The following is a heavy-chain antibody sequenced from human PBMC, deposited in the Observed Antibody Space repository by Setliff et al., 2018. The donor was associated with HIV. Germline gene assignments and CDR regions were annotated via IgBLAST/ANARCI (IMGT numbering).Heavy chain of an antibody. D-gene: IGHD2-2*01. V-gene: IGHV3-21*01. Sequence: GSLRLSCAASGFTFSSYSMNWVRQAPGKGLEWVSSISSKSEYIYYADSVKGRFTISRDNAKNSLYLQMNSLRAEDTAVYYCARTFVAPAATPIDYWGQGTLVTVSS. CDR3: ARTFVAPAATPIDY. J-gene: IGHJ4*02. CDR1: GFTFSSYS. CDR2: ISSKSEYI.